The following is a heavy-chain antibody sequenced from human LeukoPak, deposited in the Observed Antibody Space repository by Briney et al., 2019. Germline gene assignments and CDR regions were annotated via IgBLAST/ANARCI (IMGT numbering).Heavy chain of an antibody. J-gene: IGHJ4*02. Sequence: GSLRLSCAASGFTFSSCEMNWVRQAPGKGLEWVSYISNNGRTIYYADSVKGRFTISRDNAKNSLYLQMNSPRAEDTAVYYCARADMALVPVFDFWGQGTLVTVSS. CDR2: ISNNGRTI. CDR1: GFTFSSCE. V-gene: IGHV3-48*03. CDR3: ARADMALVPVFDF. D-gene: IGHD3-3*02.